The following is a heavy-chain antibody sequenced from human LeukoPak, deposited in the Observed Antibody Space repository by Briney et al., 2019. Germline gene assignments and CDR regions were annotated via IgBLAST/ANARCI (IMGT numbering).Heavy chain of an antibody. J-gene: IGHJ3*02. D-gene: IGHD6-13*01. Sequence: PGGSLRLSCAASGFTVSSNYMSWVRQAPGKGLEWVSVIYSGGSTYYADSMKGRFTISRDNSKNTLYLQMNSLRAEDTAVYYCARGPYSSSWYGDAFDIWGQGTMVTVSS. CDR1: GFTVSSNY. CDR2: IYSGGST. CDR3: ARGPYSSSWYGDAFDI. V-gene: IGHV3-53*01.